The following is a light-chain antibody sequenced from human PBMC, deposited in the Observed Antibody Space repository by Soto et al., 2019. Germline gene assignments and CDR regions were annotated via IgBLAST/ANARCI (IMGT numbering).Light chain of an antibody. V-gene: IGKV3-11*01. CDR2: DVS. CDR3: QQRTSWPT. Sequence: EIVLTQSPATLSLSPGDRATLSCRASQSVTSSLAWFQQKPGQAPRLLIYDVSRRATAIPARFSGSGSGTDFTLTISSLEPEDFAVYYCQQRTSWPTFGQGTKVDIK. CDR1: QSVTSS. J-gene: IGKJ1*01.